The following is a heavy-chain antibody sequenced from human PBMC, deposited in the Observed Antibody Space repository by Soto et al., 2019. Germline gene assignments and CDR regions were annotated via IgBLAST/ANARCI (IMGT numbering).Heavy chain of an antibody. J-gene: IGHJ4*02. CDR3: AREWDF. CDR2: ISYSGSP. V-gene: IGHV4-30-4*01. CDR1: GVSVSRDYQ. Sequence: SETLFLTCTVSGVSVSRDYQWIWIRQPPGKGLEWIGHISYSGSPYYHPSLRSRLSISVDTSKNQFSLKVKSVTAADTAVYYCAREWDFWGQGTLVTVSS.